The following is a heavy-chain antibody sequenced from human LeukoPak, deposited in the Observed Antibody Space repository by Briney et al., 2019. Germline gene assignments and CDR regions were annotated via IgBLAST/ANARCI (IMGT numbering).Heavy chain of an antibody. Sequence: XXXSWVRQAPGKGLEWVSAISGSGGSTYYADSVKGRFTISRDNSKNTLYLQMNSLRAEDTAVYYCAKPHAAAAGPFDPWGQGTLVTVSS. CDR3: AKPHAAAAGPFDP. CDR1: XX. V-gene: IGHV3-23*01. D-gene: IGHD6-13*01. CDR2: ISGSGGST. J-gene: IGHJ5*02.